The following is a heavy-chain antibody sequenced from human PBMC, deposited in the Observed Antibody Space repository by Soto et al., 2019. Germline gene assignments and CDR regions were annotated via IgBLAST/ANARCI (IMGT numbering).Heavy chain of an antibody. D-gene: IGHD6-19*01. CDR1: GYTFTSYG. J-gene: IGHJ3*02. Sequence: ASVKVSCKASGYTFTSYGISWVRQAPGQGLEWMGWISAYNSNTNYAQKLQGSVTMTTDTSTSTAYMELRSLRSDDTAVYYCARDLIAVAGDAFDIWGQGTMVTVSS. CDR2: ISAYNSNT. CDR3: ARDLIAVAGDAFDI. V-gene: IGHV1-18*01.